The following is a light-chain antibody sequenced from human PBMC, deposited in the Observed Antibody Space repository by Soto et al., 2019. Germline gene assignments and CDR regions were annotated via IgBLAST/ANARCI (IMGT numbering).Light chain of an antibody. V-gene: IGKV4-1*01. Sequence: DIVMTQSPDSLAVSLGERATINCKSSQSILYSSNNRNYLAWYQQKPGQPPKLLISWASTRESGVPDRFSGGGSGTDFTLTISSLQAEDVAVYYCQQYYGTLPAFGQGTKVEIK. CDR2: WAS. J-gene: IGKJ1*01. CDR3: QQYYGTLPA. CDR1: QSILYSSNNRNY.